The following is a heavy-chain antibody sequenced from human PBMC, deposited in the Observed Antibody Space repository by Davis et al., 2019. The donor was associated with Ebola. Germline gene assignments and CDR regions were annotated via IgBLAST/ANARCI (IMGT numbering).Heavy chain of an antibody. J-gene: IGHJ5*02. CDR2: IYYSGST. CDR3: ARGSRFREFRRFDP. CDR1: GGSISSYY. V-gene: IGHV4-59*12. D-gene: IGHD3-10*01. Sequence: SETLSLTCTVSGGSISSYYWSWIRQPPGKGLEWIGYIYYSGSTNYNPSLKSRVTISVDKSKNQFSLKLSSVTAADTAVYYCARGSRFREFRRFDPWGQGTLVTVSS.